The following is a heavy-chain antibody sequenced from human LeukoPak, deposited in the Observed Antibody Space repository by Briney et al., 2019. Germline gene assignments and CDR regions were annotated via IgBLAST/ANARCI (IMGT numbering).Heavy chain of an antibody. V-gene: IGHV1-2*02. CDR3: ARTTIFGVVTPDY. D-gene: IGHD3-3*01. J-gene: IGHJ4*02. CDR2: INPNSGGT. Sequence: ASVTVSCKASGYTFTGYYMHWVRQAPGQGPEWMGWINPNSGGTNYAQKFQGRVTMTRDTSISTAYMELSRLRSDDTAVYYCARTTIFGVVTPDYWGQGTLVTVSS. CDR1: GYTFTGYY.